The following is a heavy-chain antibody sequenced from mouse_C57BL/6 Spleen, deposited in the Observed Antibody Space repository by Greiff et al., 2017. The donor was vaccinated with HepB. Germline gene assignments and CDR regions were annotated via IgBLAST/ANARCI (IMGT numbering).Heavy chain of an antibody. Sequence: EVMLVESGGGLVQPGGSMKLSCVASGFTFSNYWMNWVRQSPEKGLEWVAQIRLKSDNYATHYAESVKGRFTISRDDSKSSVYLQMNNLRAEDTGIYYCKEDWPYAMDYWGQGTSVTVSS. V-gene: IGHV6-3*01. CDR1: GFTFSNYW. CDR2: IRLKSDNYAT. J-gene: IGHJ4*01. D-gene: IGHD4-1*01. CDR3: KEDWPYAMDY.